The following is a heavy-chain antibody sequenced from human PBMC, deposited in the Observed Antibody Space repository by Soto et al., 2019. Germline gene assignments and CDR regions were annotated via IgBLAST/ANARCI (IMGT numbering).Heavy chain of an antibody. CDR3: STDPRSGRSPFDF. Sequence: GGSLRLSCAASGFTFNTAWMNWVRQAPGKGLEWVGRIRSKNDGGTTDFAAPLKGRFTISRDDSTNTVYLQMNSLKMEDTGVYYCSTDPRSGRSPFDFWGQG. CDR1: GFTFNTAW. V-gene: IGHV3-15*07. J-gene: IGHJ5*02. CDR2: IRSKNDGGTT. D-gene: IGHD1-26*01.